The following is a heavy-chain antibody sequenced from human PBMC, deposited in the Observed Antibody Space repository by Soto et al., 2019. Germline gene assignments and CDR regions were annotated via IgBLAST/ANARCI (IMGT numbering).Heavy chain of an antibody. CDR1: GFTFSSYA. Sequence: GGSLRLSCAASGFTFSSYAMHWVRQAPGKGLEYVSAINSNGGTTYYANSVKGRFTISRDNSKNTLYLQMGSLRAEDMAVYYCARALGYAFDIWGQGTMVTVSS. CDR3: ARALGYAFDI. V-gene: IGHV3-64*01. CDR2: INSNGGTT. J-gene: IGHJ3*02. D-gene: IGHD7-27*01.